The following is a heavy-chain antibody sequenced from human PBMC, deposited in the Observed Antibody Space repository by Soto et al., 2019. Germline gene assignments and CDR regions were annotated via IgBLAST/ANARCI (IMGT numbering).Heavy chain of an antibody. Sequence: QVQLVQSGAEVKKPGSSVKVSCKASGGTFSSFGFNWVRQAPGHGLEWMGGIIPLYGTANHAQRFQGRVTISTDESTSTVYMELISLRSEDTAIYYCAGDRSMDGYNSRSFDYWGQGTLVTVSS. CDR3: AGDRSMDGYNSRSFDY. J-gene: IGHJ4*02. V-gene: IGHV1-69*01. CDR2: IIPLYGTA. CDR1: GGTFSSFG. D-gene: IGHD5-12*01.